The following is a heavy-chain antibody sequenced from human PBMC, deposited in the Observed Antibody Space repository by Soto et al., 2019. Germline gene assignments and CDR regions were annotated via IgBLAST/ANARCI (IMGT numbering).Heavy chain of an antibody. V-gene: IGHV3-33*06. D-gene: IGHD3-22*01. CDR2: IWFDGSNK. Sequence: RGSLRLSCAASGFTFSSYGMHWVRQAPGKGLEWATVIWFDGSNKYYADSVKGRFTISRDNSKKTVYLQMNRLRADDTAIYYCAKGLYYYDSSGYRLFDYWGQGTLVTVS. CDR3: AKGLYYYDSSGYRLFDY. J-gene: IGHJ4*02. CDR1: GFTFSSYG.